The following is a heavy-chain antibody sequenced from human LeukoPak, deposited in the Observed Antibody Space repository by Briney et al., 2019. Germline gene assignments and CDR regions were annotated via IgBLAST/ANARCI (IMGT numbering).Heavy chain of an antibody. Sequence: GASVKVSCKASGYTFTGYYIHWVRQAPGQGLEGMGWINPNSGGTNYAQKFQGRVTMTRDTSISTAYMELSRLRSDDTAVYYCARDSSGYYYGSFDYWGQGTLVTVSS. D-gene: IGHD3-22*01. V-gene: IGHV1-2*02. CDR3: ARDSSGYYYGSFDY. CDR1: GYTFTGYY. CDR2: INPNSGGT. J-gene: IGHJ4*02.